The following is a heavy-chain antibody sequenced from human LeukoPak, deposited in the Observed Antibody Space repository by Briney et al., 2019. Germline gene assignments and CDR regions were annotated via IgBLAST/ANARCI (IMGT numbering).Heavy chain of an antibody. V-gene: IGHV3-23*01. D-gene: IGHD4-23*01. CDR1: GFTLSSYA. CDR3: AKLRTTVVTPLNYFDY. J-gene: IGHJ4*02. Sequence: PGGSLRLSCAASGFTLSSYAMSWVRPAPGKGLEWVSAISGSGGSTYYADSVKGRFTISRDNSKNTLYLQMNSLRAEDTAVYYCAKLRTTVVTPLNYFDYWGQGTLVTVSS. CDR2: ISGSGGST.